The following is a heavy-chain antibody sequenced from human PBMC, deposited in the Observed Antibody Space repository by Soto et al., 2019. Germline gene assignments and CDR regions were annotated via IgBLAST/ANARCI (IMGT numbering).Heavy chain of an antibody. D-gene: IGHD3-16*01. CDR3: AKFSATSVYDIPSSHDY. Sequence: PWGSLRLSGAASGVSFSKYAITWVRQAPGKGLEWGSASSGGASNTFYADSVKGRFTISRDNSSKTLYLQMTSLRAEDAAVYYCAKFSATSVYDIPSSHDYWGQGTLVTVSS. CDR1: GVSFSKYA. V-gene: IGHV3-23*01. CDR2: SSGGASNT. J-gene: IGHJ4*02.